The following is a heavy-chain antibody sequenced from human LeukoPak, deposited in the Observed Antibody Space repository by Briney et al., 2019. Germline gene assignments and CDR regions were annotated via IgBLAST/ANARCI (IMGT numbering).Heavy chain of an antibody. CDR3: ARAAGDYYFDY. CDR1: GYTFTGYY. CDR2: INPNSGGT. V-gene: IGHV1-2*04. Sequence: ASVKVSCKASGYTFTGYYMHWVRQAPGQGLEWMGWINPNSGGTNYAQKFQGWVTMTRDTSISTACMELSRLRSDDTAVYYCARAAGDYYFDYWGQGTLVTVSS. J-gene: IGHJ4*02. D-gene: IGHD6-13*01.